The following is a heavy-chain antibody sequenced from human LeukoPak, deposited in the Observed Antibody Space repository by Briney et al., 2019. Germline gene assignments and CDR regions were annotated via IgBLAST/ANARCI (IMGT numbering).Heavy chain of an antibody. D-gene: IGHD2-15*01. J-gene: IGHJ4*02. CDR1: GFTFTNYG. CDR3: AKDHRGYCSGRNCYSHY. Sequence: HPGGSLRLSCAASGFTFTNYGMHWLRQAPGKGLEWVAFIRYDGNYKFFADSVKGRIAISRDNSNSTVFLQMNSLRAEDTAVYYCAKDHRGYCSGRNCYSHYWGQGTLVTVSS. CDR2: IRYDGNYK. V-gene: IGHV3-30*02.